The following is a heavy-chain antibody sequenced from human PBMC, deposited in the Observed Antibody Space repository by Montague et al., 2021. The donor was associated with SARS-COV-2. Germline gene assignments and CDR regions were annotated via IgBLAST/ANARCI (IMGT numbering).Heavy chain of an antibody. CDR1: GDSVAINVAT. D-gene: IGHD2-2*01. Sequence: CAISGDSVAINVATWNWVRQSPSRHLDWQGRTCYRSKWYNDYAESVKSRITIDPDTSKHQFSLHLNSATPEDTAVYYCARIPVGSKYYFDFWGQGTLVTVS. V-gene: IGHV6-1*01. CDR2: TCYRSKWYN. CDR3: ARIPVGSKYYFDF. J-gene: IGHJ4*02.